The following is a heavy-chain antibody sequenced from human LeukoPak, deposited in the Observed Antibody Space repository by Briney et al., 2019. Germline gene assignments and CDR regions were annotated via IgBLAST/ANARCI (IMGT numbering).Heavy chain of an antibody. Sequence: GGSLRLSCAASGFTVSSNYMSWVPQAPGKGLEWVSGIYSGGSTYYADSVKGRFTISRDNSKNTLYLQMNSLRAEDTAVYYCARDGITMVRGVITTTYFDYWGQGTLVTVSS. D-gene: IGHD3-10*01. J-gene: IGHJ4*02. V-gene: IGHV3-53*01. CDR3: ARDGITMVRGVITTTYFDY. CDR2: IYSGGST. CDR1: GFTVSSNY.